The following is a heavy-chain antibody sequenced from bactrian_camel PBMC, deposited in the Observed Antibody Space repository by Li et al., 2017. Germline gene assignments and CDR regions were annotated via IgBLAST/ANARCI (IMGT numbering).Heavy chain of an antibody. Sequence: QLVESGGGSVQPGGSLRLSCAVSGDTSGTVCMAWYRQAPGDQSRWVGTINSDNTPHYRDDSVKGRFSISIDNAKNTLYLQMNSLKPDDTAMYYCGTDFSPRGGDCINRISVFGYRGQGTQVTVSS. D-gene: IGHD3*01. J-gene: IGHJ4*01. CDR1: GDTSGTVC. V-gene: IGHV3S53*01. CDR3: GTDFSPRGGDCINRISVFGY. CDR2: INSDNTP.